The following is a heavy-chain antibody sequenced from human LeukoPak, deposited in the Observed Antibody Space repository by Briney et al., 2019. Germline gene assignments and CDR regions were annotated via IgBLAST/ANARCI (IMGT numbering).Heavy chain of an antibody. V-gene: IGHV3-30-3*01. CDR3: SRNPEREYWFDP. Sequence: GGSLRLSCAASGFTFSAHSMHWVRQPPGKGLEWVAFISYDGSIKFYADSLKGRFTISRDNSKKTPYLQINSLRAEDTAVYFCSRNPEREYWFDPWGQGTLVTVSS. CDR1: GFTFSAHS. CDR2: ISYDGSIK. J-gene: IGHJ5*02.